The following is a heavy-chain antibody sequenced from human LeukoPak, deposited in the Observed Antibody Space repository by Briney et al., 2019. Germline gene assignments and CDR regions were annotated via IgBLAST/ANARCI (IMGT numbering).Heavy chain of an antibody. CDR2: ISNSSSYI. V-gene: IGHV3-21*01. Sequence: GGSLRLSCAASGXTFSSYSMNWVRQAPGKGLEWVSSISNSSSYIYYADSVKGRFTISRDNAKNSLYLQMNSLRAEDTAVYYCARDPGYYDSSGYFPAYFQHWGQGTLVTVSS. CDR1: GXTFSSYS. J-gene: IGHJ1*01. D-gene: IGHD3-22*01. CDR3: ARDPGYYDSSGYFPAYFQH.